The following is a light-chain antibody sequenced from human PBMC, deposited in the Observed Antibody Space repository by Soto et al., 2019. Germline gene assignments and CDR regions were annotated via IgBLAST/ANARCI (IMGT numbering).Light chain of an antibody. Sequence: ILMTQSPSCLSSSVGDRVAITVQARQDIKNFLDWYQQKPGKAPKLLICHASKWEEGVPSRFSGSGSGTDFTLTISSLQPEDFATYYCRQYDTLYTFGQGTK. CDR3: RQYDTLYT. CDR1: QDIKNF. CDR2: HAS. V-gene: IGKV1-33*01. J-gene: IGKJ2*01.